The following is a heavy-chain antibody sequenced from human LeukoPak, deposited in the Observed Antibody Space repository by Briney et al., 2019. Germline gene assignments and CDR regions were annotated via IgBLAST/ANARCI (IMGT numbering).Heavy chain of an antibody. Sequence: SETLSLTCSVSGDSISNTDFYWGWIRQPPGKGLEWIGSIYYSGTTYYNPSLESRVTMSVDTSKSQISLKLSSVTAADTAVYYCARERLFPGYYYMDVWGKGTTVTVSS. V-gene: IGHV4-39*07. CDR2: IYYSGTT. J-gene: IGHJ6*03. CDR1: GDSISNTDFY. D-gene: IGHD3-22*01. CDR3: ARERLFPGYYYMDV.